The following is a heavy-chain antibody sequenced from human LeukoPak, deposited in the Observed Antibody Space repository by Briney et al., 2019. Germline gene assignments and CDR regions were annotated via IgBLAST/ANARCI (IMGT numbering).Heavy chain of an antibody. J-gene: IGHJ4*02. CDR2: IWYDGSSK. Sequence: PGRSLRLSCAASGFTFSSYGMHWVRQAPGKGLEWVALIWYDGSSKHYADSVRGRFTISRDNSKNTLYLQMNSLKTEDTAVYYCTTEYYYDSSGDYWGQGTLVTVSS. CDR3: TTEYYYDSSGDY. D-gene: IGHD3-22*01. V-gene: IGHV3-33*01. CDR1: GFTFSSYG.